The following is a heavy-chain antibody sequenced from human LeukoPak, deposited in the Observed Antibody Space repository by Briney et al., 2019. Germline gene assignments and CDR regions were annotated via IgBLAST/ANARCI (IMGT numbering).Heavy chain of an antibody. CDR3: ASPYDSSGYHGRTAHWYFDL. J-gene: IGHJ2*01. CDR2: IIPIFGTA. V-gene: IGHV1-69*13. CDR1: GGTFSSYA. Sequence: SVKVSCKASGGTFSSYAVSWVRQAPGQGLEWMGGIIPIFGTANYAQKFQGRVTITADESTSTAYMELSSLRSEDTAVYYCASPYDSSGYHGRTAHWYFDLWGRGTLVTVSS. D-gene: IGHD3-22*01.